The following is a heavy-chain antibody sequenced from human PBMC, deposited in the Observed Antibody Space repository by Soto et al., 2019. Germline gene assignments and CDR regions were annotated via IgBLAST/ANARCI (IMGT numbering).Heavy chain of an antibody. CDR3: GRSYCSGGDCYRFNFDN. CDR2: IYYSGST. CDR1: GGSISSYY. J-gene: IGHJ4*02. Sequence: SETLSLTCTVSGGSISSYYWSWIRQPPGKGLEWIGYIYYSGSTNYNPSLKSRVTISVDTSKNQFSMKLSSVTAADTAVYYCGRSYCSGGDCYRFNFDNWGQGTQVTVSS. V-gene: IGHV4-59*01. D-gene: IGHD2-15*01.